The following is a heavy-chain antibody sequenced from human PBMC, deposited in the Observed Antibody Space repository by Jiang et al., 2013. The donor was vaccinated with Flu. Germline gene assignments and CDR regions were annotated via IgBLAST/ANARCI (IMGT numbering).Heavy chain of an antibody. CDR2: INPSGGST. V-gene: IGHV1-46*01. J-gene: IGHJ5*02. CDR3: ARDVGVVVPAAFIHP. CDR1: GYTFTSYY. Sequence: GAEVKKPGASVKVSCKASGYTFTSYYMHWVRQAPGQGLEWMGIINPSGGSTSYAQKFQGRVTMTRDTSTSTVYMELSSLRSEDTAVYYCARDVGVVVPAAFIHPWGQGTLVTVSS. D-gene: IGHD2-2*01.